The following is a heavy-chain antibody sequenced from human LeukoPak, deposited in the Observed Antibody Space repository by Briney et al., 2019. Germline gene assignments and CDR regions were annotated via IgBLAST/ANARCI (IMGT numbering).Heavy chain of an antibody. CDR3: ARHANVMTTVTYFGY. D-gene: IGHD4-17*01. CDR2: IYYSGST. CDR1: GGSISSSSYY. Sequence: PSETLSLTCTVSGGSISSSSYYWGWIRQPPGKGLEWIGSIYYSGSTYYNPSLKSRVTISVDTSKNQFSLKLSSVTAADTAVYYCARHANVMTTVTYFGYWGQGTLVTVSS. V-gene: IGHV4-39*01. J-gene: IGHJ4*02.